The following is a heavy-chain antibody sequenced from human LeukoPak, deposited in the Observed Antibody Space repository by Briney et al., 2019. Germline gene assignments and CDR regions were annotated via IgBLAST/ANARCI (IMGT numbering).Heavy chain of an antibody. CDR2: IWYDGSNK. CDR3: ARERHRGYFDY. Sequence: GGSLRLSCAASGFTFSSYGMHWVRQAPGKGLEWVAVIWYDGSNKYYADSVKGRFTTSRDNSKNTLYLQMNSLRAEDTAVYYCARERHRGYFDYWGQGTLVTVSS. J-gene: IGHJ4*02. CDR1: GFTFSSYG. D-gene: IGHD3-10*01. V-gene: IGHV3-33*01.